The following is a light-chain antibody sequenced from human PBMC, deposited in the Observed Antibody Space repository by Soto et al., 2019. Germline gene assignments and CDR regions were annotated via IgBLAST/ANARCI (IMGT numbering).Light chain of an antibody. CDR3: QQSYSIPHT. CDR1: QRINFY. V-gene: IGKV1-39*01. CDR2: AAK. J-gene: IGKJ1*01. Sequence: DIQMTQSPSSLSASIGDTVTITCRASQRINFYLNWYQQQPGKAPSLLIYAAKNLESGVPSRFSGGGSGSEFTLTVSSLRPEHFATYYCQQSYSIPHTFGQGTKVAIK.